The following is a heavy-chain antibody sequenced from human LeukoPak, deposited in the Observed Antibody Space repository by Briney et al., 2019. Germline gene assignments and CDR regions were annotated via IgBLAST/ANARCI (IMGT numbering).Heavy chain of an antibody. CDR3: ATAINRYFDL. V-gene: IGHV4-39*01. CDR1: GGSISYSGYY. CDR2: IDYSGST. Sequence: SETLSLTCTVSGGSISYSGYYWGLIRQPPEKGLEWIGIIDYSGSTYYNPSLKSRVTISVDTSMNQFSLKLSSVTAADTAVYYCATAINRYFDLWGRGTLVTVSS. D-gene: IGHD2-21*01. J-gene: IGHJ2*01.